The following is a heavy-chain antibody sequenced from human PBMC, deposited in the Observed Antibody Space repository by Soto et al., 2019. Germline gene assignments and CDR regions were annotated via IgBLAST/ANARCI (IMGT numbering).Heavy chain of an antibody. J-gene: IGHJ4*02. D-gene: IGHD2-21*02. CDR1: GFTFSSYA. CDR3: ARDFSVVVVTAMHY. V-gene: IGHV3-30-3*01. CDR2: ISYDGSNK. Sequence: ESGGGVVQPGRSLRLSCAASGFTFSSYAMHWVRQAPGKGLEWVAVISYDGSNKYYADSVKGRFTISRDNSKNTLYLQMNSLRAEDTAVYYCARDFSVVVVTAMHYWGQGTLVTVSS.